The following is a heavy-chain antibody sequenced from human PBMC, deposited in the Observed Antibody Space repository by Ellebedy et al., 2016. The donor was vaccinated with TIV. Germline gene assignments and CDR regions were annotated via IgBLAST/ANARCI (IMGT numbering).Heavy chain of an antibody. CDR2: ISWNSGDM. Sequence: PGGSLRLSCAASGFAFDAYAMHWVRQAPGKGLEWVSGISWNSGDMAYADSVKGRFTIFRDNAKNSPYLRLNSLRPEDTAFYYCALLSGRAVTTYGYWGQGTLVTVSS. CDR3: ALLSGRAVTTYGY. J-gene: IGHJ4*02. D-gene: IGHD4-11*01. CDR1: GFAFDAYA. V-gene: IGHV3-9*01.